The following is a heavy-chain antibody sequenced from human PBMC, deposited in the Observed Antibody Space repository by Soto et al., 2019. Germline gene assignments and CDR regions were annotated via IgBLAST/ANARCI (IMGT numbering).Heavy chain of an antibody. CDR3: ARRGRDYDFWSGYYTAYYYYYYMDC. D-gene: IGHD3-3*01. Sequence: GGSLRLSCAASGFTFSSYWMSWVRQAPGKGLEWVANIKQDGSEKYYVDSVKGRFTISRDNAKNSLYLQMNSLRAEDTAVYYCARRGRDYDFWSGYYTAYYYYYYMDCWGKGTTVTVAS. J-gene: IGHJ6*03. CDR1: GFTFSSYW. CDR2: IKQDGSEK. V-gene: IGHV3-7*01.